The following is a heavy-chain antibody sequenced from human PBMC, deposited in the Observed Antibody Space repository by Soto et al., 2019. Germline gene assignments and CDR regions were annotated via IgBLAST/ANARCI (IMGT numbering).Heavy chain of an antibody. V-gene: IGHV4-59*01. Sequence: SETLSLTCTVSGGSISSYYWSWIRQPPGKGLEWIGYIYYSGSTNYNPSLKSRVTISVDTSKNQFSLKLSSVTAADTAVYYCARAIRGIVGATGFDYWGQGTLVTVSS. CDR1: GGSISSYY. CDR2: IYYSGST. J-gene: IGHJ4*02. D-gene: IGHD1-26*01. CDR3: ARAIRGIVGATGFDY.